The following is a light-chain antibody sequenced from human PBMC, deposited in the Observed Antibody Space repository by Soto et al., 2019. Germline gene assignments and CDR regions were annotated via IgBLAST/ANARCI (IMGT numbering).Light chain of an antibody. V-gene: IGKV3-15*01. CDR1: QSVSRK. CDR2: GAS. J-gene: IGKJ1*01. Sequence: EIVMTQSPATLSVSPGERATLSCRASQSVSRKLAWYQQTRGQAPRLLIYGASTRATGVPARFSGSGSGTEFTLTISSLQSEDFAVYYCQEYIQWPPGMFGPGTTVDIK. CDR3: QEYIQWPPGM.